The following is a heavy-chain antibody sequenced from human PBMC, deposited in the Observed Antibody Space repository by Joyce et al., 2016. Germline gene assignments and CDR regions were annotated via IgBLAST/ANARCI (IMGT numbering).Heavy chain of an antibody. J-gene: IGHJ6*02. CDR1: GFTFGRHA. Sequence: QVQLLESGGGVVQPGRSLRISCAGSGFTFGRHAMHWFRQAPGKGLDWVAVISYEGSNKQYTDSVKGRVTISRDKSKNTLYLQMISLRAEDTAVYYCVREGDSNYDSYYYGMDVWGQGTTVTVSS. D-gene: IGHD4-11*01. V-gene: IGHV3-30-3*01. CDR3: VREGDSNYDSYYYGMDV. CDR2: ISYEGSNK.